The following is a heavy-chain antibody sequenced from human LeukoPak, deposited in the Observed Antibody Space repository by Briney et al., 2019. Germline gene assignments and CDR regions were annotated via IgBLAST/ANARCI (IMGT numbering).Heavy chain of an antibody. V-gene: IGHV3-23*01. D-gene: IGHD2-21*02. J-gene: IGHJ4*02. CDR3: AKGRSKYCGGDCFLHDY. Sequence: GRSLRLSCAASGFTFSNYGMHWVRQAPGNGLEWVSTISGGDNSYYADSVKGRFTISRDNSRNTLYLQMSSLRAEDTAVYYCAKGRSKYCGGDCFLHDYWGQGTLVTVSS. CDR1: GFTFSNYG. CDR2: ISGGDNS.